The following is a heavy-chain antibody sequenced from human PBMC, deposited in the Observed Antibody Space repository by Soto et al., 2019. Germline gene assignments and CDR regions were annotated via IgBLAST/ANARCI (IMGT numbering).Heavy chain of an antibody. Sequence: PSETLSLTCTVSGGSVSSGSYYWSWIRQPPGKGLEWIGYIYYSGSTNYNPSLKSRVTISVDTSKNQFSLKLSSVTAADTAVYYCARSGVVTAAPSPNWFDPWGQGTLVTVSS. V-gene: IGHV4-61*01. J-gene: IGHJ5*02. CDR1: GGSVSSGSYY. CDR3: ARSGVVTAAPSPNWFDP. D-gene: IGHD2-2*01. CDR2: IYYSGST.